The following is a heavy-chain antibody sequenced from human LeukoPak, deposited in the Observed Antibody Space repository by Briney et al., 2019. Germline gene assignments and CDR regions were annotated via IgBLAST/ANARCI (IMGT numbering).Heavy chain of an antibody. D-gene: IGHD1-26*01. CDR2: IYYIGST. V-gene: IGHV4-59*01. CDR3: ARVGATYDAFNI. J-gene: IGHJ3*02. Sequence: SETLSLTCTVSGGSISSYYWSWIRQPPGKGLEWIGYIYYIGSTNYNPSLKSRVTISVDTSTNQFSLKLSSVTAADTAVYYCARVGATYDAFNIWGQGTMVTVSS. CDR1: GGSISSYY.